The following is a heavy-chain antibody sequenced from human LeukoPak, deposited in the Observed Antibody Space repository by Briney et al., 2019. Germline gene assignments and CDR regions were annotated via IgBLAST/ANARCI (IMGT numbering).Heavy chain of an antibody. V-gene: IGHV3-48*01. CDR3: VRDDAWAFDY. CDR1: GFTFSSYG. Sequence: PGGSLRLSCAASGFTFSSYGMHWVRQAPGKGLEWVAYIGTSNLNIHYADSVKGRFTISRDDAKNSLYLQMNSLRAEDTAVYYCVRDDAWAFDYWGQGTLVTVSS. CDR2: IGTSNLNI. D-gene: IGHD3-16*01. J-gene: IGHJ4*02.